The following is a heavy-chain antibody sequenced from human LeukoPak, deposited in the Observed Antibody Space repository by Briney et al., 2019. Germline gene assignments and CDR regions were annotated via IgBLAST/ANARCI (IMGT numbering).Heavy chain of an antibody. J-gene: IGHJ4*02. CDR1: GYSFTDYY. V-gene: IGHV1-2*02. Sequence: GASVTVSFKASGYSFTDYYLHWVRQAPGQGLEYMGWINPKSGATINAQKFQGRVTMTRDTSISTAYMELRRLRSDDTAVYYCARGRGYSGYDAPFDYWGQGTLVTVSS. CDR3: ARGRGYSGYDAPFDY. D-gene: IGHD5-12*01. CDR2: INPKSGAT.